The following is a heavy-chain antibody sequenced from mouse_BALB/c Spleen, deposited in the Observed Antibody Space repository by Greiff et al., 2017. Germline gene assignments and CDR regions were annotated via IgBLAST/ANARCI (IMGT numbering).Heavy chain of an antibody. CDR2: INPSTGYT. J-gene: IGHJ2*01. CDR3: ARRGEITTVEFDY. D-gene: IGHD1-1*01. V-gene: IGHV1-7*01. Sequence: QVQLQQSGAELAKPGASVKMSCKASGYTFTSYWMHWVKQRPGQGLEWIGYINPSTGYTEYNQKFKDKATLTADKSSSTAYMQLSSLTSEDSAVYYCARRGEITTVEFDYWGQGTTLTVSS. CDR1: GYTFTSYW.